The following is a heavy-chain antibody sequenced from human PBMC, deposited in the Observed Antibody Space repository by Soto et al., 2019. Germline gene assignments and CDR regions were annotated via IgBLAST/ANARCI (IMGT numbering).Heavy chain of an antibody. D-gene: IGHD6-19*01. V-gene: IGHV4-59*01. CDR1: GDSISSYY. Sequence: QVQLQESGPGLVKPSETLSLTCTVSGDSISSYYWSWIRQPPGKGLEWIASVYYSGSTNYNPSLKSRVTISMGTSKNQFSLKMSSVTAADTAVYYCASSSGWYYFDYWGQGTLVIVSS. CDR3: ASSSGWYYFDY. CDR2: VYYSGST. J-gene: IGHJ4*02.